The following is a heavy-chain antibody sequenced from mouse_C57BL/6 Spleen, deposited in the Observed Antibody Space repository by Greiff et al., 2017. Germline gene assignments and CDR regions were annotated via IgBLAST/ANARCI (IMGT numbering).Heavy chain of an antibody. CDR2: ITPNNGGT. Sequence: EVQLQQSGPELVKPGASVKIPCKASGYTFTDYNMDWVKQSHGKSLEWIGDITPNNGGTIYNQKFKGKATCTVDKSSSTAYMELRSLTAEDTAVYYCARLHYSNYDFDYWGQGTTLTVSS. CDR1: GYTFTDYN. CDR3: ARLHYSNYDFDY. D-gene: IGHD2-5*01. V-gene: IGHV1-18*01. J-gene: IGHJ2*01.